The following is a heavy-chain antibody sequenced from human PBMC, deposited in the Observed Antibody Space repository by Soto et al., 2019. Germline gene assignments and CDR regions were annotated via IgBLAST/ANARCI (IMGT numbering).Heavy chain of an antibody. D-gene: IGHD2-15*01. CDR2: INPSGGST. Sequence: ASVKVSCKASGYTFTSSFMHWVRQAPGQGLEWMGIINPSGGSTSYAQKFQGRVTMTRDTSTSTVYMDLSSLRSEDTAVYYCASVYCSGGSCYGIDYWGQGTLVTVSS. CDR3: ASVYCSGGSCYGIDY. V-gene: IGHV1-46*01. CDR1: GYTFTSSF. J-gene: IGHJ4*02.